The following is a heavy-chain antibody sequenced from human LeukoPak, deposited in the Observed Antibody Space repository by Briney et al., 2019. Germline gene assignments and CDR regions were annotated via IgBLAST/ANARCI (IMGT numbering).Heavy chain of an antibody. D-gene: IGHD2-2*01. V-gene: IGHV1-8*01. J-gene: IGHJ4*02. CDR3: ARGVRRCGSSTSCYIYYFDY. CDR1: GYTFTSYD. CDR2: MNPNRGNT. Sequence: ASVKVSCKASGYTFTSYDINWVRQATGQGLEWMGWMNPNRGNTGYAQKFQGRVTMTRNTSISTAYMELSSLRSEDTAVYYCARGVRRCGSSTSCYIYYFDYWGQGTLVTVSS.